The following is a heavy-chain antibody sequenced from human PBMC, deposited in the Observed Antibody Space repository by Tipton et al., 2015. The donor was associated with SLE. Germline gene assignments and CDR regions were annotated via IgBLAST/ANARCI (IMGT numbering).Heavy chain of an antibody. CDR2: IYYSGST. V-gene: IGHV4-61*01. CDR1: GGSISSGSYY. Sequence: TLSLTCTVSGGSISSGSYYWSWIRQPPGKGLEWIGYIYYSGSTNYNPSLKSRVTISVDTSKNQFSLKLSSVTAADTAVYYCARSRAYSNYAHTLHLWYFDLWGRGTLVTVSS. J-gene: IGHJ2*01. D-gene: IGHD4-11*01. CDR3: ARSRAYSNYAHTLHLWYFDL.